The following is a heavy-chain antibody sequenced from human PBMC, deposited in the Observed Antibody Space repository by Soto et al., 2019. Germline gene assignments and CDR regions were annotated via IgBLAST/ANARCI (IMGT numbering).Heavy chain of an antibody. D-gene: IGHD3-3*01. CDR3: TAQGYYHGRPYPTSVF. J-gene: IGHJ1*01. V-gene: IGHV4-39*01. CDR1: GGSVTSTDYY. CDR2: IYNSWGA. Sequence: SETLSLTCIVSGGSVTSTDYYWGWIRQPPGKGLEWIGRIYNSWGAYYNPSLRSRLTISVDTSKNQFSLKLSSVTATDTAVYYCTAQGYYHGRPYPTSVFWGQCTLVTVYS.